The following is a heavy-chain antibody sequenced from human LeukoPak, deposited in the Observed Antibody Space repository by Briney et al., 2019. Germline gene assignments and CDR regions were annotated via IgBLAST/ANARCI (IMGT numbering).Heavy chain of an antibody. J-gene: IGHJ3*02. CDR2: INHSGST. CDR1: GGSFSGYY. CDR3: ARPRGYSSSWYRSAFDI. Sequence: SETLSLTCAVYGGSFSGYYWSWIRQPPGKGLEWIGEINHSGSTNYNPSLKSRVTISVDTSKNQFSLKLSSVTAADTAVYYCARPRGYSSSWYRSAFDIWGQGTMVTVSS. D-gene: IGHD6-13*01. V-gene: IGHV4-34*01.